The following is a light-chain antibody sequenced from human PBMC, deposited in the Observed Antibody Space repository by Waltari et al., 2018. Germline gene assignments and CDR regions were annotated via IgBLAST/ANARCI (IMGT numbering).Light chain of an antibody. CDR1: ENIYND. J-gene: IGKJ4*01. CDR3: YQYEKWPST. V-gene: IGKV3-15*01. Sequence: EIVVTQSPATLSVSPGERVSLSCRTSENIYNDLAWFQQKPGQSPRLLFYYASTRAPGLPARFSAGGAATEFTLTITGVQSEDFCFYCCYQYEKWPSTFGGGTTVDI. CDR2: YAS.